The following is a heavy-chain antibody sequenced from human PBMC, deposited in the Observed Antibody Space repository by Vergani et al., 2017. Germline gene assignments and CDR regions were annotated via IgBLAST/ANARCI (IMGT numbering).Heavy chain of an antibody. V-gene: IGHV4-61*02. CDR2: FYTGGGT. CDR1: GGSISSGSYY. D-gene: IGHD6-13*01. J-gene: IGHJ6*02. Sequence: QVQLQESGPGLVRPSQTLSLTCTVSGGSISSGSYYWSWFRQPAGKGLEWIGRFYTGGGTSCNPTLTSRVTISVDPSKNQFSLQLSSVTAADTAVYYCARDPLYSTTWPFLLLDMDVWGQGTTVTVSS. CDR3: ARDPLYSTTWPFLLLDMDV.